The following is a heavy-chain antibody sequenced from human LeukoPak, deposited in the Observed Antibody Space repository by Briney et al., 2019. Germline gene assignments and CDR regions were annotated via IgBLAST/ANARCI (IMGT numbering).Heavy chain of an antibody. Sequence: ASVKVSCKASGYTFTSYDINWVRQATGQGLEWMGWMNPNSGNTGYAQKFQGRVTITRNTSISTAYTELSSLRSEDTAVYYCARVEMAVAGTDYYYGMDVWGQGTTITVSS. CDR1: GYTFTSYD. V-gene: IGHV1-8*03. CDR3: ARVEMAVAGTDYYYGMDV. D-gene: IGHD6-19*01. J-gene: IGHJ6*02. CDR2: MNPNSGNT.